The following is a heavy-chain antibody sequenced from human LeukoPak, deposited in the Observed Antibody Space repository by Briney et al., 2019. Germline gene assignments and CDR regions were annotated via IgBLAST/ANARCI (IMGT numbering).Heavy chain of an antibody. CDR1: GFTFNSYC. CDR2: INSDASST. CDR3: ARVQGHPPNGLDV. J-gene: IGHJ3*01. V-gene: IGHV3-74*01. Sequence: GESLRLSCAASGFTFNSYCMHWVRQAPGKGLLWVSRINSDASSTSYADSVKGRFTISRDNAKNTLYLQMNSLRAEDTAVYYCARVQGHPPNGLDVWGQGTMATVSS. D-gene: IGHD2-8*01.